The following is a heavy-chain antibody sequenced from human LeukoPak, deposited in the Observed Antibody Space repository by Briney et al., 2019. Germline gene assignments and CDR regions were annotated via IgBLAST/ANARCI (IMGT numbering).Heavy chain of an antibody. Sequence: SETLSLTCTVSGGSFSSYCWSWIRQPAGKGLEWIGRIYTSGSTNYYPSIKRRLTMSVDTSKNQFSLKLSSVTAADTAVYYCARDGGSSWYGYYFDYWGQGTLVTVSS. D-gene: IGHD6-13*01. J-gene: IGHJ4*02. CDR1: GGSFSSYC. CDR2: IYTSGST. CDR3: ARDGGSSWYGYYFDY. V-gene: IGHV4-4*07.